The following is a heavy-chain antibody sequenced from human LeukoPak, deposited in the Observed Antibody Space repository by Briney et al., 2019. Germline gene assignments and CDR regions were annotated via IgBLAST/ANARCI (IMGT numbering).Heavy chain of an antibody. CDR2: ISAYNGNT. Sequence: ASVKVSCKASGYTFTSYGIGWVRQAPGQGLEWMGWISAYNGNTNYAQKLQGRVTMTTDTSASTAYMELRSLRSDDTAVYYCAREKDSSGYSSFDYWGQGTLVTVSS. V-gene: IGHV1-18*01. J-gene: IGHJ4*02. CDR3: AREKDSSGYSSFDY. CDR1: GYTFTSYG. D-gene: IGHD3-22*01.